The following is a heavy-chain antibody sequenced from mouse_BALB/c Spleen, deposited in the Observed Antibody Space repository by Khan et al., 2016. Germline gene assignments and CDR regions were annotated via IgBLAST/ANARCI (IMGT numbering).Heavy chain of an antibody. CDR1: GFNINDTY. CDR3: ASMSTGAWFAY. D-gene: IGHD2-4*01. V-gene: IGHV14-3*02. CDR2: IDPANGNT. Sequence: VQLQQSGAELVKPGASVKLSCTASGFNINDTYMHWVKQRPEQGLEWIGRIDPANGNTKYDPKFQGKATITADTSSNTAYLQLSSLTSEDTAVFYWASMSTGAWFAYWGQGTLVTVSA. J-gene: IGHJ3*01.